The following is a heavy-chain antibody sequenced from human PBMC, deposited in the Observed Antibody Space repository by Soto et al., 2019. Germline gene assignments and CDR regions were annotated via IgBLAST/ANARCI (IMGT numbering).Heavy chain of an antibody. CDR1: GDSVSSDSAT. J-gene: IGHJ3*01. D-gene: IGHD3-9*01. Sequence: QVQLQQSGPGLVKPSQTLSVTCAISGDSVSSDSATWNWIRQSPSRGLEWLGRTYYRSKWNNDYVVSVQSRITITPDTSKNHFSLQLNSVTPEDTAVYYCARSHYDILTGYSKGAFDVWGQGTVVIVSS. V-gene: IGHV6-1*01. CDR3: ARSHYDILTGYSKGAFDV. CDR2: TYYRSKWNN.